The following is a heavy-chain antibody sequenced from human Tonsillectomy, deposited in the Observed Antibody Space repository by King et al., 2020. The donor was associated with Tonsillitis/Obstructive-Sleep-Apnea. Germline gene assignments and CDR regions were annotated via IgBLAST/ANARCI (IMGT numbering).Heavy chain of an antibody. CDR2: IDHTGST. Sequence: VQLQQWGAGLLKPSETLSLTCAVYVGSFSGFYWSWIRQPPGKGLEWIGEIDHTGSTNYNPSLKSRVTTSLDTSKNQFSLKLNSVTAADTSVYYCAREGSHNGFDIWGQGTMVTVSS. V-gene: IGHV4-34*01. J-gene: IGHJ3*02. CDR3: AREGSHNGFDI. CDR1: VGSFSGFY.